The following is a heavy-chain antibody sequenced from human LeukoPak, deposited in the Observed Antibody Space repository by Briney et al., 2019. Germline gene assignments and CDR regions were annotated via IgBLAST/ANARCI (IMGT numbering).Heavy chain of an antibody. V-gene: IGHV1-69*05. CDR2: IIPIFGTA. CDR1: GGTFSSYA. D-gene: IGHD3-3*01. CDR3: AREDYDFWSGYSVNWFDP. J-gene: IGHJ5*02. Sequence: SVKVSRKASGGTFSSYAISWVRQAPGQGLEWMGRIIPIFGTANYARKFQGRVTITTDESTSTAYMELSSLRSEDTAVYYCAREDYDFWSGYSVNWFDPWGQGTLVTVSS.